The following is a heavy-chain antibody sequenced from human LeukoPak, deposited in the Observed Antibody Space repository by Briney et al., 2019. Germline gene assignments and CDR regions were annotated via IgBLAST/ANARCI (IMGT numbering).Heavy chain of an antibody. CDR2: IYYSGST. Sequence: SETLSLTCTVSGGSISSGDYYWSWIRQPPGKGLEWIGYIYYSGSTYYNPSLKSRVTISVDTSKNQFSLKLSSVTAADTAVYYCARELDRSYYLDYWGQGTLVTVSS. D-gene: IGHD1-26*01. J-gene: IGHJ4*02. CDR3: ARELDRSYYLDY. V-gene: IGHV4-30-4*08. CDR1: GGSISSGDYY.